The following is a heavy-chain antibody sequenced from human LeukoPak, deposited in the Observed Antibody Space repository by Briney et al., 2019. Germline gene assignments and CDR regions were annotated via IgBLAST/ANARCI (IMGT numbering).Heavy chain of an antibody. CDR1: GGSISSYY. D-gene: IGHD2-2*01. V-gene: IGHV4-59*01. Sequence: LETLSLTCTVSGGSISSYYWSWVRQPPGKGLEWIGYIYYSGSTNYNPSLKSRVTISVDTSKNQFSLKLSSVTAADTAVYYCARLEYQLLNNWFDPWGQGTLVTVSS. J-gene: IGHJ5*02. CDR2: IYYSGST. CDR3: ARLEYQLLNNWFDP.